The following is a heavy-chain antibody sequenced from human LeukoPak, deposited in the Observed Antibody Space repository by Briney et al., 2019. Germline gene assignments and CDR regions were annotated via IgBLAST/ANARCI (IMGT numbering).Heavy chain of an antibody. CDR3: ARYTSVTFDY. J-gene: IGHJ4*02. V-gene: IGHV6-1*01. CDR1: GDSVSTNTVA. CDR2: TYFRSRWSN. Sequence: SQTLSLTCAISGDSVSTNTVAWNWIRRSPSRGLEWLGRTYFRSRWSNDYAASVKSRITITADTSKNQISLHLTSVTPEDTAVYYCARYTSVTFDYWGQGTLVTVSS. D-gene: IGHD5-18*01.